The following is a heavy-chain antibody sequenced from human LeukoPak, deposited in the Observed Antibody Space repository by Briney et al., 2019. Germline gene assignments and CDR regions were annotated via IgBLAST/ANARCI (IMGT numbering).Heavy chain of an antibody. CDR2: IWNDGSNK. D-gene: IGHD3-3*01. CDR1: GFTFSSYG. Sequence: PGGSLRLSCAASGFTFSSYGMHWVRQAPGKGLEWVAVIWNDGSNKYYADSVKGRFTISSDNSNNTMYLQMNRLRDEDTAVYYCAKAHEFWSCFPQVDVWGKGTTVTVSS. J-gene: IGHJ6*04. V-gene: IGHV3-33*06. CDR3: AKAHEFWSCFPQVDV.